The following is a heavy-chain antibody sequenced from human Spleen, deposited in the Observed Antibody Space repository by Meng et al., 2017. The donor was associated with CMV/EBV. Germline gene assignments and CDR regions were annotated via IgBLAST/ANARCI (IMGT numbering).Heavy chain of an antibody. CDR2: ISGSSNYI. CDR1: GFTFSSNS. J-gene: IGHJ4*02. Sequence: GESLKISCAASGFTFSSNSMNWVRQAPGKGLEWVSSISGSSNYIYYADSVRGRFTISRDNAKNSLYLQMTSLRAEDTAVYYCARHRYGGPTSWPYFDYWGQGTLVTVSS. V-gene: IGHV3-21*01. CDR3: ARHRYGGPTSWPYFDY. D-gene: IGHD2-2*01.